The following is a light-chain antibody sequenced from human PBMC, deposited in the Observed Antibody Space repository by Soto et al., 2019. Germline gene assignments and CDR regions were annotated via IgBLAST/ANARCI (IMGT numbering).Light chain of an antibody. CDR1: SSNIGAGYD. CDR3: QSYDSSLSAVV. V-gene: IGLV1-40*01. J-gene: IGLJ2*01. CDR2: GNT. Sequence: QSVLTQPPSVSGAPGQRVTISCTGSSSNIGAGYDVHWYQHLPGTAPKLLIYGNTNRPSGVPDRFSGSKSGTSASLAITGLQAEDEADYYCQSYDSSLSAVVFGGGTNSPS.